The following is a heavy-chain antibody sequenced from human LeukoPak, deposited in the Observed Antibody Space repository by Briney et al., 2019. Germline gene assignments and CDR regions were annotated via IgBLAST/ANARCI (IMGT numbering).Heavy chain of an antibody. V-gene: IGHV4-39*07. D-gene: IGHD3-3*01. J-gene: IGHJ5*02. CDR3: ARRVDKFTIFGVVIPGWFDP. CDR1: GGSISSSSYY. CDR2: IYYSGST. Sequence: SETLSLTCTVSGGSISSSSYYWGWIRQPPGKGLEWIGSIYYSGSTYYNPSLKSRVTISVDTSKNQFSLKLSSVTAADTAVYYCARRVDKFTIFGVVIPGWFDPWGQGTLVTVSS.